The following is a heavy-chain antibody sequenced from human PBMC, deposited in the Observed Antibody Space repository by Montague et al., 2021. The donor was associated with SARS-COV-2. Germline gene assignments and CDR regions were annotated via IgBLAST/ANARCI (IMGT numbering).Heavy chain of an antibody. D-gene: IGHD6-19*01. CDR3: ARDIAVAVLFDY. V-gene: IGHV4-61*02. CDR1: GGSISSGSYY. CDR2: ISISGST. J-gene: IGHJ4*02. Sequence: TLSLTCTVSGGSISSGSYYGCLIRQPAGKRLEWIVRISISGSTXYPXXXKRRGTTLVDTSKNPFSLKLSFVTAADTAVYYCARDIAVAVLFDYWGQGTLVTVSS.